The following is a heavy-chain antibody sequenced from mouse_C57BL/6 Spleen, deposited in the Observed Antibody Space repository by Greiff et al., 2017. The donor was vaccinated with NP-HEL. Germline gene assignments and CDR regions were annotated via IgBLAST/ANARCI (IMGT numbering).Heavy chain of an antibody. J-gene: IGHJ4*01. CDR2: IYPGSGST. V-gene: IGHV1-55*01. Sequence: VQLQQSGAELVKPGASVKMSCKASGYTFTSYWITWVKQRPGQGLEWIGDIYPGSGSTNYNEKFKSKATLTVNKSSSTAYMQLSSLTSEDSAVYYCARRRITTDYAMDYWGQGTSVTVSS. CDR3: ARRRITTDYAMDY. D-gene: IGHD1-1*01. CDR1: GYTFTSYW.